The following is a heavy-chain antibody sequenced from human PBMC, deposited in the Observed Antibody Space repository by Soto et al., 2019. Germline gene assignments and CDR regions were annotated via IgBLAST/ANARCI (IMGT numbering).Heavy chain of an antibody. Sequence: EVQLVESGGGLVQPGGSLRLSCAASGFTFSSYWMHWVRQAPGKGLVWVSRINSDGSSTNYADSVKGRFTISRDNAKNTLYLQMNSLRAEDTAVYYCARGGILNWYFDLWGRGTLVTVSS. CDR3: ARGGILNWYFDL. D-gene: IGHD1-26*01. J-gene: IGHJ2*01. V-gene: IGHV3-74*01. CDR2: INSDGSST. CDR1: GFTFSSYW.